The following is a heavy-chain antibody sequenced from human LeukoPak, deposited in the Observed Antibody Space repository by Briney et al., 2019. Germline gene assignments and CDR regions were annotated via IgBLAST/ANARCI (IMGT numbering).Heavy chain of an antibody. Sequence: PGGSLRLSCAASGFTFSDYYMSWIRQAPGKGLEWVSYISSSGSTIYYADSVKGRFTISRDNAKNSLYLQMNSLRAEDTAVYYCARDGKHYYASGSYYGLDYWGQGTLVTVSS. V-gene: IGHV3-11*04. D-gene: IGHD3-10*01. CDR3: ARDGKHYYASGSYYGLDY. CDR1: GFTFSDYY. J-gene: IGHJ4*02. CDR2: ISSSGSTI.